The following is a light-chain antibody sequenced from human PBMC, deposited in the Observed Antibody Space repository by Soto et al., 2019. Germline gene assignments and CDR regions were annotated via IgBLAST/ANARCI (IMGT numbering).Light chain of an antibody. CDR3: QQRSNCPPWT. V-gene: IGKV3-11*01. J-gene: IGKJ1*01. CDR1: QSVSSY. CDR2: DAS. Sequence: EIVLTQSPATLYLSPGERATLSCRASQSVSSYLAWYQQKPGQAPRLLIYDASNRATGIPARFSGSGSGTDFTLTISGLEPDDFAVYYCQQRSNCPPWTCGQGTKVELK.